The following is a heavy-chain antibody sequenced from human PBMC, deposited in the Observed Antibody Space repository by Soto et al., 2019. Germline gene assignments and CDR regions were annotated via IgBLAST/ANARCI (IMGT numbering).Heavy chain of an antibody. V-gene: IGHV4-4*07. D-gene: IGHD3-22*01. J-gene: IGHJ6*02. Sequence: SETLSLTCTVSGGSISSYYWSWIRQPAGEGLEWIGRIYTSGSTNYNPSLKRRVTMSVDTSKNQFSLKLSSVTAADTAVYYCARGPSSGSYYYYYYGMDVWGQGTTVTVSS. CDR3: ARGPSSGSYYYYYYGMDV. CDR2: IYTSGST. CDR1: GGSISSYY.